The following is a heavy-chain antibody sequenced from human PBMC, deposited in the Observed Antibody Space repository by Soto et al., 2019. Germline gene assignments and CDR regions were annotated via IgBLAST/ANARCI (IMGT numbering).Heavy chain of an antibody. D-gene: IGHD4-17*01. CDR3: ARSYGDYVGTY. CDR2: ISSSSTI. V-gene: IGHV3-48*01. Sequence: GGSLRLSCAASGFTFSSYSMNWVRQAPGKGLEWVSYISSSSTIYYADSVKGRFTISRDNAKNSLYLQMNSLRAEDTAVYYCARSYGDYVGTYWGQGTLVTVSS. J-gene: IGHJ4*02. CDR1: GFTFSSYS.